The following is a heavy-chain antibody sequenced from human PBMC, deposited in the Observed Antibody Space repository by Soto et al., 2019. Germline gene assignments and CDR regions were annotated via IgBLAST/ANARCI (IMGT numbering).Heavy chain of an antibody. CDR2: INHSGST. CDR1: GGSFSGYY. D-gene: IGHD6-19*01. Sequence: QVQLQQWGAGLSKPSETLSLTCAVYGGSFSGYYWSWIRQPPGKGLEWIGEINHSGSTNYNPSLKSRVTISVDTSKNQFSLKLSSVTAADTAVYYCARRRAVAGNFDYWGQGTLVTVSS. J-gene: IGHJ4*02. CDR3: ARRRAVAGNFDY. V-gene: IGHV4-34*01.